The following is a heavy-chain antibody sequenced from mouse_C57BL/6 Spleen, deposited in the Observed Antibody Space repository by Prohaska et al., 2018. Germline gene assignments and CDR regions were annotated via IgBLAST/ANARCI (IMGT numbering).Heavy chain of an antibody. CDR1: GYTFTSYN. J-gene: IGHJ2*01. V-gene: IGHV1-12*01. Sequence: QAYLQQSGAELVRPGASVKMSCKASGYTFTSYNMHWVKQTPRQGLEWIGAIYPGNGDTSYNQKFKGKATLTVDKSSSTAYMQRSSLTSEDSAVYFCARGGFYYDYDVGDFDYWGQGTTLTVSS. CDR2: IYPGNGDT. D-gene: IGHD2-4*01. CDR3: ARGGFYYDYDVGDFDY.